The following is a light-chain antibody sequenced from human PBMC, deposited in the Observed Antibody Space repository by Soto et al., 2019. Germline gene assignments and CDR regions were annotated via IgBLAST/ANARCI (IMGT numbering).Light chain of an antibody. Sequence: DIQMTQSPSTLSTSVGDRVTITCRASQSISSWLAWYQQKPGKTPKLLIFKASSLESGVPSRFSGSGSGTEFTLTISSLQSDDFATYYCQQYNSYPLTFGGGTKVEIK. V-gene: IGKV1-5*03. CDR1: QSISSW. CDR2: KAS. J-gene: IGKJ4*01. CDR3: QQYNSYPLT.